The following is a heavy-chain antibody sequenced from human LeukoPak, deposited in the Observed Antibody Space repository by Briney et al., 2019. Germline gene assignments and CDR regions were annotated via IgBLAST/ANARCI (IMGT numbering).Heavy chain of an antibody. Sequence: ASVKVSCKASGYTFTGYYMYWVRQAPGQGLEWMGWINPNSGDINYAQRSQGRVTMTRDTSISTAYMDLSRMTSDDTAVYYCARVRPRIDGSGTSYLRLYYFDYWGQGTLVTVSS. CDR1: GYTFTGYY. CDR3: ARVRPRIDGSGTSYLRLYYFDY. J-gene: IGHJ4*02. D-gene: IGHD3-10*01. V-gene: IGHV1-2*02. CDR2: INPNSGDI.